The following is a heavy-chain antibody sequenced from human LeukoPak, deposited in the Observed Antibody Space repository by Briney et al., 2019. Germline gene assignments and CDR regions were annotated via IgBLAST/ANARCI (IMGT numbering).Heavy chain of an antibody. V-gene: IGHV3-21*01. J-gene: IGHJ6*03. Sequence: GGSLRLSCTTSGFTFGDFAMNWFRQAPGKGLERVSSISSRSSYIFYADSVKGRFTISRDNAKNSLYLQMNSLGAEDTAVYYCARDAQWLVPEGYYYYMDVWGKGTTVTVSS. CDR1: GFTFGDFA. CDR3: ARDAQWLVPEGYYYYMDV. D-gene: IGHD6-19*01. CDR2: ISSRSSYI.